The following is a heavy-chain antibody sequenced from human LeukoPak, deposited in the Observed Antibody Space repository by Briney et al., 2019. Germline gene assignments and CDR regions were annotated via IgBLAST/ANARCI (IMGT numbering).Heavy chain of an antibody. V-gene: IGHV1-69*01. Sequence: ASVTVSCKASGGTFSSYAISWVRQAPGQGREWIGGIIPIFGTANYAQKFQGRVTITADESTSTAYMELSSLRSEDTAVYYCARDIVVVVAATPYYYYGMDVWGKGTTVTVSS. J-gene: IGHJ6*04. CDR3: ARDIVVVVAATPYYYYGMDV. CDR1: GGTFSSYA. D-gene: IGHD2-15*01. CDR2: IIPIFGTA.